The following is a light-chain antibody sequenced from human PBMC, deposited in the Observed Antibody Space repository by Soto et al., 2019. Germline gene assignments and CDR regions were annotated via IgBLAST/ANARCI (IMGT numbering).Light chain of an antibody. CDR2: EGI. V-gene: IGLV2-23*01. J-gene: IGLJ3*02. Sequence: QSVLTQPASVSGSPGQSITISCTGANSDVGNYNLVSWYQQYPGKAPKLILYEGIYRPSGVSHRFSGSKSGSTASLTISGLQAEDEADYYCCSHAGTVFGGGTKVTVL. CDR1: NSDVGNYNL. CDR3: CSHAGTV.